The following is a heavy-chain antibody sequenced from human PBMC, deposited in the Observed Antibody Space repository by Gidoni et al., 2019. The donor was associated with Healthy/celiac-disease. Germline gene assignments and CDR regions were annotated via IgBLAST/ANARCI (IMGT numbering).Heavy chain of an antibody. CDR3: AKRDGYILGLDY. V-gene: IGHV3-74*01. Sequence: EVQLVESGGGLVQPGGSLRLSCSASGVTFSSFWMHWVRQAPGKGLVWVSRINSDGSSTSYADSVKGRFTISRDNAKNTLYLQMNSLRAEDTAVYYCAKRDGYILGLDYWGQGTLVTVSS. CDR1: GVTFSSFW. D-gene: IGHD5-12*01. CDR2: INSDGSST. J-gene: IGHJ4*02.